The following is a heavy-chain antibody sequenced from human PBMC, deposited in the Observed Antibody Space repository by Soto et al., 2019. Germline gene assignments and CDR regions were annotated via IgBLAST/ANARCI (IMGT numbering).Heavy chain of an antibody. CDR1: GASIISSGYY. Sequence: PSEKLSLTCTVSGASIISSGYYWGWIRQPPDKGLEWIGSINYSGSTYYNPSLKSRVTISVDTSKNQFSLKLSSVTAADTAVYYCASPNLSYSSGWNTLDDYWGQGTLVTVSS. D-gene: IGHD6-19*01. CDR3: ASPNLSYSSGWNTLDDY. V-gene: IGHV4-39*01. J-gene: IGHJ4*02. CDR2: INYSGST.